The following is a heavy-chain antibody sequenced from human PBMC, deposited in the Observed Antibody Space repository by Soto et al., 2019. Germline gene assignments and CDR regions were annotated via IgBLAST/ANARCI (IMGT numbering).Heavy chain of an antibody. CDR3: ASRYLY. CDR2: IDSSGST. CDR1: GDSIVNGDYY. D-gene: IGHD3-16*02. V-gene: IGHV4-30-4*01. J-gene: IGHJ4*02. Sequence: SETLSLTCTVSGDSIVNGDYYWSWIRQPPGMGLEWIGYIDSSGSTYYNPSLKSRLTMSVDMSKNQFSLRLTSVTAADTAVYYCASRYLYWGQGLLVTVSS.